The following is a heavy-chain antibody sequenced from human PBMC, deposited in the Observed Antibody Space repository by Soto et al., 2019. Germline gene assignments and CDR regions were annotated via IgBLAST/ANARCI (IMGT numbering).Heavy chain of an antibody. CDR3: AREQAWTTDY. J-gene: IGHJ4*02. CDR1: GFTFSSYW. D-gene: IGHD1-1*01. V-gene: IGHV3-74*01. CDR2: INGDGSSTGRSA. Sequence: EVHLVESGGGLVQPGGSLRLSCAASGFTFSSYWMHWVRQAPGKGLVWVARINGDGSSTGRSASYADSVRGRFTVSRDNAENTLYLQMNSLRAEDTAVYYCAREQAWTTDYWGQGTLVTVSS.